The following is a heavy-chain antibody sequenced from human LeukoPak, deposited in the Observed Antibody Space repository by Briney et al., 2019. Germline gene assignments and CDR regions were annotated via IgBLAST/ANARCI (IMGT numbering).Heavy chain of an antibody. CDR2: ISSSSSTI. Sequence: GGSLRLSCAASGFTFSSYGMSWVRQAPGKGLEWVSAISSSSSTIYYADSVKGRFTISRDNAKNSLYLQMNSLRAEDTAVYYCARGTWSSSSGYRAPVDYWGQGTLVTVSS. V-gene: IGHV3-48*01. CDR3: ARGTWSSSSGYRAPVDY. CDR1: GFTFSSYG. J-gene: IGHJ4*02. D-gene: IGHD3-22*01.